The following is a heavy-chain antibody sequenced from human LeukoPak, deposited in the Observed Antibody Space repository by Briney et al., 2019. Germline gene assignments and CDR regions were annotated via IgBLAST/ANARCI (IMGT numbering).Heavy chain of an antibody. Sequence: SETLSLTCTVSGGSIINHYCSWIRQPAGKGLEWIGRIYSSGSANYSPSLKSRVSMSIDTSNNHFSLNLTSVTAADTALYFCARDVRYASGWSTPESWGQGTLVTVSS. CDR1: GGSIINHY. CDR2: IYSSGSA. J-gene: IGHJ5*02. D-gene: IGHD6-19*01. V-gene: IGHV4-4*07. CDR3: ARDVRYASGWSTPES.